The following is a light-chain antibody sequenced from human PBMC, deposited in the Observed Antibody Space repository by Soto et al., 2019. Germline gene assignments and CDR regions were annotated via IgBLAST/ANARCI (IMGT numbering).Light chain of an antibody. V-gene: IGKV1-39*01. Sequence: DIQMTQSPSPLSASVGDRVTITCRASQSFSSYLNWYQQKPEKAPKLLIYAASSLQSGVPSRFSGSGSGTDFTLTISSLQPEDFATYYCQQSYSTPPVTFGGGTKVEIK. CDR1: QSFSSY. J-gene: IGKJ4*01. CDR3: QQSYSTPPVT. CDR2: AAS.